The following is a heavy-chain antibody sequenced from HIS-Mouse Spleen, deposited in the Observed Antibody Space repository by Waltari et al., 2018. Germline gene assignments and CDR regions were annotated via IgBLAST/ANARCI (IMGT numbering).Heavy chain of an antibody. D-gene: IGHD6-13*01. CDR3: AKEYSSSHNWFDP. CDR1: GFTFSSYG. Sequence: QVQLVESGGGVVQPGRSLSLPSAASGFTFSSYGRHWVRQAPGKGLEWVAVISYDGSNKYYADSVKGRFTISRDNSKNTLYLQMNSLRAEDTAVYYCAKEYSSSHNWFDPWGQGTLVTVSS. V-gene: IGHV3-30*18. J-gene: IGHJ5*02. CDR2: ISYDGSNK.